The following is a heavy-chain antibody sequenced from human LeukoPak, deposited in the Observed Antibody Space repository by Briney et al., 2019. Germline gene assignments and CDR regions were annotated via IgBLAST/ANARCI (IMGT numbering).Heavy chain of an antibody. V-gene: IGHV4-61*02. J-gene: IGHJ4*02. Sequence: SETLSLTCTVSGDSISSDNYYWSWIRQPAGKGLEWIGRMYTGGSTNYNPSLKSRVTISVDTSKNQFSLKLSSVTAADTAVYYCARETGGLWFGEFSLDYWGQGTLVTVSS. CDR2: MYTGGST. D-gene: IGHD3-10*01. CDR3: ARETGGLWFGEFSLDY. CDR1: GDSISSDNYY.